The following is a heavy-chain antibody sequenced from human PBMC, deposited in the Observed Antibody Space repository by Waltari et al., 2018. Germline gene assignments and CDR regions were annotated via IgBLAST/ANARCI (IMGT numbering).Heavy chain of an antibody. D-gene: IGHD3-10*01. CDR1: GFTFSSYS. V-gene: IGHV3-48*04. CDR2: ISSSSSTI. J-gene: IGHJ6*03. CDR3: ARDVPYYYGSGSYYDYYYMDV. Sequence: EVQLVESGGGLVQPGGSLRLSCVASGFTFSSYSMNWVRQAPGKGLEWVSYISSSSSTIYDADAVKGRFTISRDNAKNSLYLQMNSLRAEDTAVYYCARDVPYYYGSGSYYDYYYMDVWGKGTTVTVSS.